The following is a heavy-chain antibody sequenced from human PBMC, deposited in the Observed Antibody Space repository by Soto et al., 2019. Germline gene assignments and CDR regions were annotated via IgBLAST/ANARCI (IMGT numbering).Heavy chain of an antibody. Sequence: QVQLVESGGGVVQPGRSLRLSCAASGFTFSSYGMHWVRQAPGKGLEWVAGIWYDGSNKDYVDSVKGRFTISRDNSKNTLYLQKHRLRAEETAVYNCARDRGVIAAAIRVYYGMDVWGQGTTVTVSS. J-gene: IGHJ6*02. CDR3: ARDRGVIAAAIRVYYGMDV. D-gene: IGHD6-13*01. V-gene: IGHV3-33*01. CDR2: IWYDGSNK. CDR1: GFTFSSYG.